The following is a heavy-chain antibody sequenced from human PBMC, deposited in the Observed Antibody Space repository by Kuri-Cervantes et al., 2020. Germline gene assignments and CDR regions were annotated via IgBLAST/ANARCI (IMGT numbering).Heavy chain of an antibody. CDR1: GDGISTYY. V-gene: IGHV3-15*01. J-gene: IGHJ4*02. CDR2: IKTRSDGVTT. Sequence: ETLSLTCTVSGDGISTYYWSWVRQAPGKGLEWVGRIKTRSDGVTTDYNALVKGRFTISRDDSKNTVYLQMNSLRIEDTAVYYCASDRGDFDYWGQGALVTVSS. D-gene: IGHD3-10*01. CDR3: ASDRGDFDY.